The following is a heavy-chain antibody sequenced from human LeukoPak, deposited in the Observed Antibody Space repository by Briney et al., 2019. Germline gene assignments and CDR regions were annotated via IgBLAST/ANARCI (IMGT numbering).Heavy chain of an antibody. CDR3: ARVNVGYSYGPPYYYYYMDV. V-gene: IGHV1-69*05. J-gene: IGHJ6*03. Sequence: SVKVSCKASGGTFRRYAISWVRQAPGQGLEGMGGIIHKFGTANYSQKCQGRVTTTTDQSPSTAYIELSSLISEDTAVYYCARVNVGYSYGPPYYYYYMDVWGKGTTVTVSS. CDR2: IIHKFGTA. CDR1: GGTFRRYA. D-gene: IGHD5-18*01.